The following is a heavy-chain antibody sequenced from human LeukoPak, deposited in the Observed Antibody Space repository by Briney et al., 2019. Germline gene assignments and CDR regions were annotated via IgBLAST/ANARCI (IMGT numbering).Heavy chain of an antibody. Sequence: AGGSLRLSCAASGFTFSTYGMHWVRQAPGKGLEWVTFIRYDASNTYYADSVKGRFTISRDNSKNTLYLQMNSLRAEDTAVYYCAKDSRAYSYTYWSDYWGRGTLVTVSS. CDR3: AKDSRAYSYTYWSDY. J-gene: IGHJ4*02. CDR2: IRYDASNT. V-gene: IGHV3-30*02. CDR1: GFTFSTYG. D-gene: IGHD2-8*02.